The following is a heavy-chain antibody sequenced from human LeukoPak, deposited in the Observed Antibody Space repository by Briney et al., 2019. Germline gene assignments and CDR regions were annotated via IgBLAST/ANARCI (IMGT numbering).Heavy chain of an antibody. D-gene: IGHD1-26*01. CDR2: INPNSGGT. Sequence: ASVKVSCKASGYTFTGYYMHWVRQAPGQGLEWMGWINPNSGGTNYAQKFQGRVTMTEDTSTDTAYMELSSLRSEDTAVYYCATDGGNLWSDKDYYYGMDVWGQGTTVTVSS. CDR1: GYTFTGYY. V-gene: IGHV1-2*02. CDR3: ATDGGNLWSDKDYYYGMDV. J-gene: IGHJ6*02.